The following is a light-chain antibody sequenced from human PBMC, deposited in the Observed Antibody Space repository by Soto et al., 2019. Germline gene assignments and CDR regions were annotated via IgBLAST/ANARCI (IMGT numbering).Light chain of an antibody. V-gene: IGLV2-8*01. CDR2: DVS. CDR1: SSDVGGYNY. J-gene: IGLJ1*01. Sequence: SVVAQPPPPSGSPVQSVALSRPGNSSDVGGYNYVSWYQQHPGKAPKLMIYDVSKRPSGVPDRFSGSKSGNTASLTVSGLQAGDEAEYYCSSYAGTHIVFGTGTKVTVL. CDR3: SSYAGTHIV.